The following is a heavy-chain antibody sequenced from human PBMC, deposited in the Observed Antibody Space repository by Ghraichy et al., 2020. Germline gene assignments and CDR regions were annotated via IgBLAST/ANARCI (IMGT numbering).Heavy chain of an antibody. Sequence: SQTLSLTCTVSGGSVSSGSYYWSWIRQPPGKGLEWIGYIYYSGSTNYNPSLKSRVTISVDTSKNQFSLKLSSVTAADTAVYYCARGPMDYYDSSLYFDYWGQGTLVTVSS. J-gene: IGHJ4*02. CDR1: GGSVSSGSYY. CDR2: IYYSGST. V-gene: IGHV4-61*01. D-gene: IGHD3-22*01. CDR3: ARGPMDYYDSSLYFDY.